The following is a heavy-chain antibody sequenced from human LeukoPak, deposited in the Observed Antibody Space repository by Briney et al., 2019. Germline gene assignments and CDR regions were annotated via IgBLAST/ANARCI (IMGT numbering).Heavy chain of an antibody. D-gene: IGHD2-2*01. CDR2: IWYDANNK. CDR3: ARDRWSSTSYNDY. V-gene: IGHV3-33*01. Sequence: GGSLRLSCAASGFTFSNYGMHWVRQAPGKGLEWVAVIWYDANNKYYADSVKGRFTISRDNSNNTLYLQMNSLRAEDTAVYYCARDRWSSTSYNDYWGQGTLVTVSS. J-gene: IGHJ4*02. CDR1: GFTFSNYG.